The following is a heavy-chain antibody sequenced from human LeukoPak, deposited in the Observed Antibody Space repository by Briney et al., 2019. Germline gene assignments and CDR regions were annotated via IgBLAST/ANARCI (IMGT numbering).Heavy chain of an antibody. CDR1: GGSISSSSYY. CDR3: ASWVAAARGYFQH. J-gene: IGHJ1*01. CDR2: IYYSGST. Sequence: PSETLSLTCTVSGGSISSSSYYWGWIRQPPGKGLEWIGSIYYSGSTYYNPSLKSRVTISVDTSKNQFSLKLSSVTAADTAVYYCASWVAAARGYFQHWGQGTLVTVSS. D-gene: IGHD6-13*01. V-gene: IGHV4-39*07.